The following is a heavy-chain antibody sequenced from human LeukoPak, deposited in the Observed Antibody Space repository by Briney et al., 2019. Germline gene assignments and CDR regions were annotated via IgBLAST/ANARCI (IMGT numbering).Heavy chain of an antibody. J-gene: IGHJ4*02. V-gene: IGHV3-49*04. CDR1: GFTVSRNY. Sequence: GSLRLSCAASGFTVSRNYMSWVRQAPGKGLEWVGFIRSKAYGGTTEYAASVKGRFTISRDDSKSIAYLQMNSLKTEDTAVYYCTRVLRGYGGYYFDYWGQGTLVTVSS. CDR3: TRVLRGYGGYYFDY. CDR2: IRSKAYGGTT. D-gene: IGHD4-23*01.